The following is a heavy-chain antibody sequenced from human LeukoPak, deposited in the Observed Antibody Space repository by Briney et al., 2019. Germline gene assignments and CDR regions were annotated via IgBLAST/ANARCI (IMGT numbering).Heavy chain of an antibody. Sequence: GGSLRLSCAASGFSFSVYWMHWVRQAPGKGPVWVSRIKTDGSITDYADFVKGRFTISRDNAKNTLYLQMNSLRAEDTAVYYCAKGSVPVVAMNAFEIWGQGTMVTVSS. J-gene: IGHJ3*02. CDR1: GFSFSVYW. V-gene: IGHV3-74*01. CDR2: IKTDGSIT. D-gene: IGHD2-2*01. CDR3: AKGSVPVVAMNAFEI.